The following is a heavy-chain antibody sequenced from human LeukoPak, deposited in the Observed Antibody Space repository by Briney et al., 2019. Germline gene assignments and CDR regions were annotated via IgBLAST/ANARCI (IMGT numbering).Heavy chain of an antibody. Sequence: SGTLSLTCGVSGGSISGTNWWSWVRQPPGQGLEWIGEISLAGQTNYNPSLNGRVTMSLDKSSNQLSLHLTSVTAADTAVYYCAREGPLLRYLEGWGQGTLVTVSS. V-gene: IGHV4-4*02. D-gene: IGHD3-9*01. CDR1: GGSISGTNW. CDR3: AREGPLLRYLEG. J-gene: IGHJ4*02. CDR2: ISLAGQT.